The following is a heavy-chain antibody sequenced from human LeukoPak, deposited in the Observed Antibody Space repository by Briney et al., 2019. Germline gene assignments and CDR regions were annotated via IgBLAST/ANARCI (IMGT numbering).Heavy chain of an antibody. CDR1: GGSISSYY. Sequence: SETLSLTCTVSGGSISSYYWSWIRQPAGKGLEWIGYIYYSGSTNYNPSLKSRVTISVDTSKNQFSLKLSSVTAADTAVYYCARDHQQWLVSGYYYYGMDVWGQGTTVTVSS. D-gene: IGHD6-19*01. CDR3: ARDHQQWLVSGYYYYGMDV. J-gene: IGHJ6*02. CDR2: IYYSGST. V-gene: IGHV4-59*01.